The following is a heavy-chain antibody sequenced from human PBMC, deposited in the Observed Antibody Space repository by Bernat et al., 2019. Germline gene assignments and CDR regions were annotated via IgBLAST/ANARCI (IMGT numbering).Heavy chain of an antibody. D-gene: IGHD6-19*01. J-gene: IGHJ4*02. CDR2: ITGNGIST. CDR3: AGDGSGWLFDC. V-gene: IGHV3-23*04. CDR1: GFIFNNYA. Sequence: EVQLVESGGGLVQPGGSLRLSCAPSGFIFNNYAMSWVRPFPGKGLEWVSAITGNGISTYYADSVKGRFTISRDNSKNTLYLQMNNLRAADTAVYYCAGDGSGWLFDCWGQGTLVTVSS.